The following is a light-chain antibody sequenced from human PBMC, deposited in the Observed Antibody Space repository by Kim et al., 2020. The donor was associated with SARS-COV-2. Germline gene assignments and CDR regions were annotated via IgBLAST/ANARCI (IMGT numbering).Light chain of an antibody. Sequence: SVSPGQTARITCSGDVLAKKYARWFQQKPGQAPVLVIYKHSERPSGIPERFSGSSSGTTVTLTISGAQVEDEADYYCYSAADNNYVFGTGTKVTVL. CDR1: VLAKKY. CDR3: YSAADNNYV. V-gene: IGLV3-27*01. J-gene: IGLJ1*01. CDR2: KHS.